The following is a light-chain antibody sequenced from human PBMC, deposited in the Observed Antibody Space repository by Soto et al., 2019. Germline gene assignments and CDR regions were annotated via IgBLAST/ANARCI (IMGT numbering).Light chain of an antibody. CDR1: SSNIGNNT. CDR3: AAWDDSLNGWV. CDR2: SNN. J-gene: IGLJ3*02. V-gene: IGLV1-44*01. Sequence: QSVLTQPPSASGTPGQRVTISCSGSSSNIGNNTVNWYQKLPGTAPKLLFYSNNQRPSGVPDRLSGSKSGTSASLAISGLQSEDEADYYCAAWDDSLNGWVFGGGTQLTVL.